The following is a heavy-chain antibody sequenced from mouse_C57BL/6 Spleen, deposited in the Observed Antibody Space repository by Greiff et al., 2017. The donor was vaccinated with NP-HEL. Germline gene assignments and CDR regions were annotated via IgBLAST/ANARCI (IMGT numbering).Heavy chain of an antibody. J-gene: IGHJ1*03. V-gene: IGHV14-3*01. CDR2: IDPANGNT. D-gene: IGHD2-2*01. CDR1: GFNIKNTY. CDR3: ARNYDGSGYLDV. Sequence: EVQLQQSVAELVRPGASVKLSCTASGFNIKNTYMHWVKQRPEQGLEWIGRIDPANGNTKYAPKFQGKATITADTSSNTAYLQRSSLTSEDTAMYYGARNYDGSGYLDVGGTGTTVTVSS.